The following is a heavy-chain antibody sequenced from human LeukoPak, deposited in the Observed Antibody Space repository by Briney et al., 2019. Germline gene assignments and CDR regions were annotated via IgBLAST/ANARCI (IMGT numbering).Heavy chain of an antibody. D-gene: IGHD3-22*01. J-gene: IGHJ4*02. V-gene: IGHV3-21*01. CDR3: TVDTDYFEGLGFPRPALNDY. CDR1: GFSFSTYS. CDR2: ISSSRGDI. Sequence: PGGSLRLSCAASGFSFSTYSMNWVRQAPGEGPEWVSSISSSRGDIYYGDSVKGRFTISRDNAKNSLYLQMNSLRVEDTAVYFCTVDTDYFEGLGFPRPALNDYWGQGTLVTVSS.